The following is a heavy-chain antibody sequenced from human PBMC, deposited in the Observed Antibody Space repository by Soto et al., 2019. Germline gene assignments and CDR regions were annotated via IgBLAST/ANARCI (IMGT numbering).Heavy chain of an antibody. J-gene: IGHJ4*02. V-gene: IGHV1-69*13. D-gene: IGHD2-2*01. CDR1: GGTFSSYA. Sequence: ASVKVSCKASGGTFSSYAISCVRQAPGQGLEWMGGIIPIFGTANYAQKFQGRVTITADESTSTAYMELSSLRSEDTAVYYCARAVVSPSSPYYYFDYWGQGTLVTVSS. CDR2: IIPIFGTA. CDR3: ARAVVSPSSPYYYFDY.